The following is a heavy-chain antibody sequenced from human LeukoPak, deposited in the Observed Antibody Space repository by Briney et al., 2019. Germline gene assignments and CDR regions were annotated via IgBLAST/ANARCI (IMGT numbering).Heavy chain of an antibody. CDR1: GYSFTSYW. J-gene: IGHJ4*02. CDR3: ARVIVPAAGRYYFDS. V-gene: IGHV5-51*01. D-gene: IGHD2-2*01. CDR2: IYPGDSDT. Sequence: GESLKISCQGSGYSFTSYWIGWVRQMPGKGLEWMGIIYPGDSDTRYSPSFQGQVTISADKSISTAYLQWSSLKASDTATYYCARVIVPAAGRYYFDSWGQGTLVTVSS.